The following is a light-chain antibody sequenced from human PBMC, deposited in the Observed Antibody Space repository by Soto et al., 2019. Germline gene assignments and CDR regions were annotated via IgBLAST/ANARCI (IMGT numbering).Light chain of an antibody. Sequence: EIVLTQSPGTLSLSPGERATLSCRASQSFSSSYLAWYQQKPGQAPRLLIYGASTRATGIPARFTGSGSGTEFTLTISSLQSEDFAVYYCQQYNNWPLTFGGGTKVEIK. CDR2: GAS. CDR3: QQYNNWPLT. J-gene: IGKJ4*01. CDR1: QSFSSSY. V-gene: IGKV3-15*01.